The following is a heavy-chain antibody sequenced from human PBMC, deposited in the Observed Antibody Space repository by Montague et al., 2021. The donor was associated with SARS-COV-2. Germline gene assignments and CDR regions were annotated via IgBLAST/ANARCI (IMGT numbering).Heavy chain of an antibody. D-gene: IGHD2-21*01. Sequence: SLRLSFAASGFIFSSYEMNWVRQAPGKGLEWISYISSSGGGGTKHYTDSVKGRFTISRDNAKNSLYLQMNSLRVEDTAIYYCARDRDWDDWCGMDVWAKGPRSPSP. CDR1: GFIFSSYE. V-gene: IGHV3-48*03. J-gene: IGHJ6*02. CDR3: ARDRDWDDWCGMDV. CDR2: ISSSGGGGTK.